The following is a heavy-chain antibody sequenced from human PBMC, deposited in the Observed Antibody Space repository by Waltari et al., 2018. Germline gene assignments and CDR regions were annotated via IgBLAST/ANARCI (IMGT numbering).Heavy chain of an antibody. Sequence: QLHLQEAGPGLVKPSETLSLTCSVSGGSIISNRHYWAWIRQPPGKGLEWTATISNTGTTYYNPSLKSRVTISVDTSKNQFSLKLTSVTAADTAVYYCATYVGASIGTAAFDVWGQGTMVTVSS. CDR2: ISNTGTT. J-gene: IGHJ3*01. CDR3: ATYVGASIGTAAFDV. V-gene: IGHV4-39*01. D-gene: IGHD3-16*01. CDR1: GGSIISNRHY.